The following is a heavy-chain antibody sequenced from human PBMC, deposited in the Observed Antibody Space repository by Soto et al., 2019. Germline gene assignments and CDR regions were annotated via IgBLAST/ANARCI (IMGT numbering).Heavy chain of an antibody. V-gene: IGHV4-34*01. CDR3: ARLPYDFLTYYYYYYGMDV. D-gene: IGHD3-3*01. J-gene: IGHJ6*02. CDR1: GGSFSGYY. Sequence: PSETLSLTCAVYGGSFSGYYWSWIRQPPGKGLEWIGEINHSGSTNYNPSLKSRVTISVDTSKNQFSLKLSSVTAADTAVYYCARLPYDFLTYYYYYYGMDVWGQGTTVTVSS. CDR2: INHSGST.